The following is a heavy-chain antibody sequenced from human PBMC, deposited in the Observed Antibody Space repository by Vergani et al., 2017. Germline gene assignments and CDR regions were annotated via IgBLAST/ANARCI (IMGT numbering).Heavy chain of an antibody. CDR1: GFTFDDYA. CDR2: ISWNSGSI. J-gene: IGHJ6*03. CDR3: ARLKQVAAAGTYYYYYYVEV. V-gene: IGHV3-9*01. D-gene: IGHD6-13*01. Sequence: EVQLVESGGGLVQPGRSLRLSCAASGFTFDDYAMHWVRQAPGKGLEWVSGISWNSGSIGYADSVKGRFTISRDNAKNSLYLQMNSLRAEDTAVYYCARLKQVAAAGTYYYYYYVEVWGKGNRV.